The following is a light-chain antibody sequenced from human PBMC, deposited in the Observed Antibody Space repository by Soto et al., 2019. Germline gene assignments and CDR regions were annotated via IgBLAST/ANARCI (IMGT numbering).Light chain of an antibody. CDR3: QQRSNWPPIFT. CDR2: DAS. Sequence: GERATLSCRASQSVSSYLAWYQQKPGQAPRLLIYDASNRATGIPARFSGSGSGTDFTLTISSLEPEDFAVYYCQQRSNWPPIFTFGPGTKVDIK. J-gene: IGKJ3*01. CDR1: QSVSSY. V-gene: IGKV3-11*01.